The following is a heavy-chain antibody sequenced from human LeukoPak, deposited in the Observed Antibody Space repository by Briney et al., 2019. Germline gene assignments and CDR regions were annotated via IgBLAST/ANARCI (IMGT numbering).Heavy chain of an antibody. D-gene: IGHD4-17*01. J-gene: IGHJ4*02. CDR2: IYTSGFT. CDR1: GGSMNYYY. Sequence: SETLSLTCTVSGGSMNYYYWTWIRQPPGKGLEWIGYIYTSGFTNYHPSLKSRVTISVDTSETQSSLKVSSVTAAATAVYYCARQTPTGDFDSWGQGILVTVSS. V-gene: IGHV4-4*09. CDR3: ARQTPTGDFDS.